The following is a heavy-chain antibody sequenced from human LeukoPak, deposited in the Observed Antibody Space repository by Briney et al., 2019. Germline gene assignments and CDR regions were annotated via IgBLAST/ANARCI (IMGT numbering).Heavy chain of an antibody. J-gene: IGHJ4*02. D-gene: IGHD3-10*01. V-gene: IGHV3-33*01. Sequence: GGSPRLSCAASGFTFSDYGIHWVRQAPGKGLEWVAVILSDGSNKYYADSGKGRFTISRDNSKKTLYLQMNRLRVEDTAVYYCVRAAGSFDYWGQGTLVTVSS. CDR2: ILSDGSNK. CDR1: GFTFSDYG. CDR3: VRAAGSFDY.